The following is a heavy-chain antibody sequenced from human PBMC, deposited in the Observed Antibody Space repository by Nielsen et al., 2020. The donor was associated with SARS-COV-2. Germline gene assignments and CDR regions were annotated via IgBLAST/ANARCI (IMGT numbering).Heavy chain of an antibody. J-gene: IGHJ4*02. CDR2: MYYSGSA. D-gene: IGHD6-19*01. CDR3: ARGAGASSGPLDY. CDR1: GDSIGTYY. Sequence: SETLSLTCTVSGDSIGTYYWTWIRQPPGKGLDWIGYMYYSGSAKYKSSLKSRVTISLDTSKNQISLRLISVTAADTAVYFCARGAGASSGPLDYWGQGALVTVSS. V-gene: IGHV4-59*01.